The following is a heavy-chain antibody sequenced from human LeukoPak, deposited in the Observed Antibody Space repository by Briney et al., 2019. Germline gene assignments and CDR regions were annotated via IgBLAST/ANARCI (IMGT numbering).Heavy chain of an antibody. Sequence: PGGSLRLSCAASGFTFSSYAMHWVRQAPGKVLEWVAVISYDGSNKYYADSVKGRFTISRDNSKNTLYLQMNSLRAEDTAVYYCARDHKGGNSSSWFDYWGQGTLVTVSS. CDR2: ISYDGSNK. CDR1: GFTFSSYA. CDR3: ARDHKGGNSSSWFDY. D-gene: IGHD6-13*01. J-gene: IGHJ4*02. V-gene: IGHV3-30*04.